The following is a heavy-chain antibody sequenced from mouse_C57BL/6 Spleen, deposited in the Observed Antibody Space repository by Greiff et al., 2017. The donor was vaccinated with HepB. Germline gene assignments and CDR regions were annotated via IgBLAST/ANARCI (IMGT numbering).Heavy chain of an antibody. D-gene: IGHD1-1*01. CDR2: ISDGGSYT. CDR3: ARGSYYGSSYPYWYFDV. J-gene: IGHJ1*03. V-gene: IGHV5-4*01. CDR1: GFTFSSYA. Sequence: EVHLVESGGGLVKPGGSLKLSCAASGFTFSSYAMSWVRQTPEKRLEWVATISDGGSYTYYPDNVKGRFTISRDNAKNNLYLQMSHLKSEDTARYYCARGSYYGSSYPYWYFDVWGTGTTVTVSS.